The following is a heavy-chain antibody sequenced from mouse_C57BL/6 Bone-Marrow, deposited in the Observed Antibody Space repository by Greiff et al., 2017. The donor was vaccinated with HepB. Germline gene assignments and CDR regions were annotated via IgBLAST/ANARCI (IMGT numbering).Heavy chain of an antibody. J-gene: IGHJ3*01. CDR2: IWSGGST. CDR1: GFSLTSYG. CDR3: ASSYYYGSSYNGPAY. Sequence: VQLQQSGPGLVQPSQSLSITCTVSGFSLTSYGVHWVRQSPGKGLEWLGVIWSGGSTDYNAAFISRLSISKDNSKSQVFFKMNSLQADDTAIYYCASSYYYGSSYNGPAYWGQGTLVTVSA. D-gene: IGHD1-1*01. V-gene: IGHV2-2*01.